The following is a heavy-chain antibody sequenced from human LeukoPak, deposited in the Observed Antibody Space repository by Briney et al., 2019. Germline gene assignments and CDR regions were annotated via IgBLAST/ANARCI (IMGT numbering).Heavy chain of an antibody. J-gene: IGHJ3*02. V-gene: IGHV3-7*01. Sequence: GGSLRLSCAASGFTFSSYWMSWVRQAPGKGLEWVANIKQDGSEKYYVDSVKGRFTISRDNAKNSLCLQMNSLRAEDTAVYYCARNDWHYDFWSGYPYDAFDIWGQGTMVTVSS. CDR3: ARNDWHYDFWSGYPYDAFDI. CDR1: GFTFSSYW. CDR2: IKQDGSEK. D-gene: IGHD3-3*01.